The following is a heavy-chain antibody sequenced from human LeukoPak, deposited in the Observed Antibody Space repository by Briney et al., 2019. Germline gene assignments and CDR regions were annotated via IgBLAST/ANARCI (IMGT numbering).Heavy chain of an antibody. J-gene: IGHJ6*02. V-gene: IGHV4-59*01. CDR1: GGAITNYY. CDR2: IYYTGST. D-gene: IGHD4/OR15-4a*01. CDR3: ARSVLSYYFYGMDV. Sequence: SETLSLTCGVSGGAITNYYWNWIRQAPGKGLEWLGYIYYTGSTTYNPSVKSRITISLDTSKKQISLKLRSVTAADTAVYYCARSVLSYYFYGMDVWGQGTTVTVSS.